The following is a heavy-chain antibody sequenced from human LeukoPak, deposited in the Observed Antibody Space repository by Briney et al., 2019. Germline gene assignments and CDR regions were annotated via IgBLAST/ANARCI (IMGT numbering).Heavy chain of an antibody. D-gene: IGHD2-15*01. CDR2: IYYSGTT. CDR1: GGSISSNSYY. CDR3: ALRGYSRKLDY. Sequence: SETLSLTCTVSGGSISSNSYYWGWIRQPPGKGLEWIGSIYYSGTTYYNASLKSRVTISVDTSKNQFSLKLSSVTAADTAVYYCALRGYSRKLDYWGQGTLVTVSS. J-gene: IGHJ4*02. V-gene: IGHV4-39*07.